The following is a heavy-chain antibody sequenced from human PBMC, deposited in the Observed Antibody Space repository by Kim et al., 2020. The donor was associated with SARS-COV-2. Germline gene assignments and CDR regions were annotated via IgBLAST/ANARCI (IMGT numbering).Heavy chain of an antibody. J-gene: IGHJ4*02. CDR2: IKNKAQGATT. CDR3: TTDATPTLSNYFDY. D-gene: IGHD2-15*01. V-gene: IGHV3-15*01. CDR1: GFTFSNTW. Sequence: PGGSLRLSCAASGFTFSNTWMTWVRQAPGKGLEWVGRIKNKAQGATTDYAAPVKGRFTISRDDSENTLYLQMNSLKIEDTAVYYCTTDATPTLSNYFDYWGQGTLVTVSS.